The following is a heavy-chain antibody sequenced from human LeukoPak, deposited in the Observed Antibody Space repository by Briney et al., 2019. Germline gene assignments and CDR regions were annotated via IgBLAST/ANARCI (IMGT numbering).Heavy chain of an antibody. CDR3: ARASNDYGDYQYFQH. J-gene: IGHJ1*01. CDR2: IIPIFGTA. Sequence: GASVKVSCKASGGTFSSYAISWVRQAPGQGLEWMRGIIPIFGTANYAQKFQGRVTITADKSTSTAYMELSSLRSEDTAVYYCARASNDYGDYQYFQHWGQGTLVTVSS. V-gene: IGHV1-69*06. D-gene: IGHD4-17*01. CDR1: GGTFSSYA.